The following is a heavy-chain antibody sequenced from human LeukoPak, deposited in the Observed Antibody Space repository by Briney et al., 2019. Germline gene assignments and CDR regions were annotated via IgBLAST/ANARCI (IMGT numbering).Heavy chain of an antibody. CDR2: IYYSRST. V-gene: IGHV4-39*01. J-gene: IGHJ2*01. Sequence: SETLSLTCTVSGGSISSSSYYWGWLRQPPGKGLEWIGNIYYSRSTHSSPSLKSRVTISVDTSKNQFSLKLSSVTAADTAVHYCARGLSMIVVVVHDWYFDLWGRGTLVTVSS. CDR1: GGSISSSSYY. CDR3: ARGLSMIVVVVHDWYFDL. D-gene: IGHD3-22*01.